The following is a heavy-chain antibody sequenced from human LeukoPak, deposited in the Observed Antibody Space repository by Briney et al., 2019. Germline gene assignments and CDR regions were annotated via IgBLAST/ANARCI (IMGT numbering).Heavy chain of an antibody. J-gene: IGHJ4*02. CDR3: ADSGYDSGYFDY. V-gene: IGHV1-2*02. CDR1: GYTFTGYY. D-gene: IGHD5-12*01. Sequence: ASVTVSCKASGYTFTGYYMHWVRQAPGQGLEWMGWINPNSGGTNYAQKFQGRVTMTRDTSISTAYMELSRLRSDDTAVYYCADSGYDSGYFDYWGQGTLVTVSS. CDR2: INPNSGGT.